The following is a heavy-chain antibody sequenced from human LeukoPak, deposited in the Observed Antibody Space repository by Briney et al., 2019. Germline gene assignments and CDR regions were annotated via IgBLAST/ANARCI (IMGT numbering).Heavy chain of an antibody. J-gene: IGHJ4*02. CDR3: ASISN. V-gene: IGHV3-53*01. Sequence: GGSMRLSCAASGFNVSGNYMSWVRQAPGKGLEWVSVIYRGGDTYYADSVKGRFTVSRDISKNTLYLQMNSLRAEDTAVYYCASISNWGQGILVTVSS. CDR2: IYRGGDT. CDR1: GFNVSGNY.